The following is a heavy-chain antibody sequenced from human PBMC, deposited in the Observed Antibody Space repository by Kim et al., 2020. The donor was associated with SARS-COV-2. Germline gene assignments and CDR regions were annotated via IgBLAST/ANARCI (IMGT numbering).Heavy chain of an antibody. V-gene: IGHV5-51*01. J-gene: IGHJ5*02. D-gene: IGHD3-10*01. CDR1: GYSFTSYW. Sequence: GESLKISCKGSGYSFTSYWIGWVRQMPGKGLEWMGIIYPGDSDTRYSPSFQGQVTISPDKSISTAYLQWSSLKASDTAMYYWARGHAELWFGGLFARWFDPWGQGTLVTVSS. CDR2: IYPGDSDT. CDR3: ARGHAELWFGGLFARWFDP.